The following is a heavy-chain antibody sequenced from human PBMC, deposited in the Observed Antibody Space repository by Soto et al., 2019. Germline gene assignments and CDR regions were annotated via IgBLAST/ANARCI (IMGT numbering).Heavy chain of an antibody. D-gene: IGHD2-2*01. CDR2: IYYSGST. V-gene: IGHV4-59*01. CDR3: ARGHTTWPYYFDY. CDR1: RPPITRYH. Sequence: SETLSLTCTVSRPPITRYHRNSIRPPPGKGLEWIGNIYYSGSTNYNPSLKSRVTISLDTSKNQFSLKLNSVTAADTAVYYCARGHTTWPYYFDYWGQGALVTVSS. J-gene: IGHJ4*02.